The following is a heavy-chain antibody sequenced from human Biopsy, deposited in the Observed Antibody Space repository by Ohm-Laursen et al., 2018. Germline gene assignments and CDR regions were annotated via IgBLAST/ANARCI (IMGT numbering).Heavy chain of an antibody. CDR2: IYYGGTT. D-gene: IGHD1-26*01. CDR1: GGPFGINSHY. J-gene: IGHJ4*02. V-gene: IGHV4-39*01. CDR3: SKRDLSGTSPV. Sequence: ETLSLTCTVSGGPFGINSHYWIWIRQPPGKGLEWIASIYYGGTTHYNASLQGRVTISVDQPKNQFSLRLTSVTAADTAVYYCSKRDLSGTSPVWGQGILVTVSS.